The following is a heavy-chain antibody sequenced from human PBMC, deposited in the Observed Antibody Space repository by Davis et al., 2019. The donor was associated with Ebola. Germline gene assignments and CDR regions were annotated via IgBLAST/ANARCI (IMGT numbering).Heavy chain of an antibody. CDR2: VYYNGYA. V-gene: IGHV4-61*01. CDR1: GGSVNSDSHY. CDR3: ARGSGTYFGDIAADY. Sequence: SETLSLTCSVSGGSVNSDSHYWTWIPQAPEKGLEWLGYVYYNGYAHYNPALKSRATISLDTSNSQYSLTLISASPADTAVYYCARGSGTYFGDIAADYWGQGALVTVSP. D-gene: IGHD1-26*01. J-gene: IGHJ4*02.